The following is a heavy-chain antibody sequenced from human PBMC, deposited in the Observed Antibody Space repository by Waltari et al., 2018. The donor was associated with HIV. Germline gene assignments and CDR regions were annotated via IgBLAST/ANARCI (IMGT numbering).Heavy chain of an antibody. Sequence: HVQLVQSGDEVRKSGSSVKVSCKASGVTANTFTLTCVRQAPGQGLEWVGRLEWMGRYLPSLGASAYSQKLKGRLTRSADTATNTAFLQLSSLRSDDTAVYYCATPAAKGTWFDSWGQGSQIIVSS. D-gene: IGHD2-2*01. J-gene: IGHJ5*01. CDR1: GVTANTFT. CDR3: ATPAAKGTWFDS. V-gene: IGHV1-69*08. CDR2: YLPSLGAS.